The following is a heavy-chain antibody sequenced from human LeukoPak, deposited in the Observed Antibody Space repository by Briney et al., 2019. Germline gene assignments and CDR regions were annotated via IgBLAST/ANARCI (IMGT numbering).Heavy chain of an antibody. Sequence: GGSLRLSCAASGFTFSSYGMSWLRQAPGKGLEWVSAISGNGDRTYYADSVKGRFTISRDNANNSLYLQMNSLRAEDTAVYYCARDLLGALAIADILTGYRSPGLFDYWGQGTLVTVSS. V-gene: IGHV3-23*01. CDR1: GFTFSSYG. J-gene: IGHJ4*02. CDR2: ISGNGDRT. CDR3: ARDLLGALAIADILTGYRSPGLFDY. D-gene: IGHD3-9*01.